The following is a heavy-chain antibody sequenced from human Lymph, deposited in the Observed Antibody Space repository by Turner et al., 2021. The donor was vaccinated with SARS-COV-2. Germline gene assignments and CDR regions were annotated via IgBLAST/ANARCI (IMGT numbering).Heavy chain of an antibody. CDR1: GFTFSTYA. CDR3: ARYGSGGYFYYGLDV. V-gene: IGHV3-30*04. CDR2: ISYDGSNK. J-gene: IGHJ6*02. Sequence: QVQLVESGGGVVQPGRSLRLSCEASGFTFSTYAIHWVRQAAGKGLEWVAVISYDGSNKYYADSVKGRFTISRDNSKNTLYLQMNSLRAEDTAVYYCARYGSGGYFYYGLDVWGQGTTVTVSS. D-gene: IGHD3-10*01.